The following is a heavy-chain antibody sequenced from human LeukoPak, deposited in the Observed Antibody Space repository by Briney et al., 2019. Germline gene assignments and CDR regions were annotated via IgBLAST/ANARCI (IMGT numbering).Heavy chain of an antibody. CDR2: IIPIFGTA. V-gene: IGHV1-69*05. J-gene: IGHJ3*02. CDR1: GGTFSSYA. Sequence: SVKVSCKASGGTFSSYAISWVQQAPGQGLEWMGRIIPIFGTANYAQKFQGRVTITTDESTSTAYMELSSLRSEDTAVYYCARALTRPYGDPTKDAFDIWGQGTMVTVSS. CDR3: ARALTRPYGDPTKDAFDI. D-gene: IGHD4-17*01.